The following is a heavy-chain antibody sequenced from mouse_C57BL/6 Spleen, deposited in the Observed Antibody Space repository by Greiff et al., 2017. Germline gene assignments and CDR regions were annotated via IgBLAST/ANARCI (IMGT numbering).Heavy chain of an antibody. Sequence: QVQLQQPGAELVKPGASVKLSCKASGYTFTSYWMQWVKQRPGQGLEWIGEIDPSDSYTNYNQKFKGKATLTVDTSSSTAYMQLSSLTSEDSAVYYSARGLGHEYFDYWGQGTTLTVSS. J-gene: IGHJ2*01. D-gene: IGHD4-1*01. V-gene: IGHV1-50*01. CDR1: GYTFTSYW. CDR2: IDPSDSYT. CDR3: ARGLGHEYFDY.